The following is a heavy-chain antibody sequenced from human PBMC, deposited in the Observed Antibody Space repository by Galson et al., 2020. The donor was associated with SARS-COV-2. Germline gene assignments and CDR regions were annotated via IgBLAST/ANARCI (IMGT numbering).Heavy chain of an antibody. CDR1: GFTFSSYA. J-gene: IGHJ4*02. CDR3: ARDVYSDYGVFEY. CDR2: LSSDGNNK. Sequence: GGSLRLSCAVSGFTFSSYAMHWVRQAPGKGLEWVAVLSSDGNNKYYADPVKGRFTISRDNSKNSVYLQMNSLGPEDTAVYYCARDVYSDYGVFEYWGQGTLVTVSS. V-gene: IGHV3-30-3*01. D-gene: IGHD4-17*01.